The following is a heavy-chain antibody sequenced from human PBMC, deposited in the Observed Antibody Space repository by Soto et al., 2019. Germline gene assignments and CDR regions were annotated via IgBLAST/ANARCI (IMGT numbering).Heavy chain of an antibody. CDR3: ARAYGSGSYYAY. CDR1: GYTFTGYY. D-gene: IGHD3-10*01. Sequence: ASVKISCKASGYTFTGYYMHWVRQAPGQGLEWMGWINPNSGGTNYAQKFQGRVTMTRDTSISTAYMELSRLRSDDTAVYYCARAYGSGSYYAYWGQGTLVTVSS. V-gene: IGHV1-2*02. J-gene: IGHJ4*02. CDR2: INPNSGGT.